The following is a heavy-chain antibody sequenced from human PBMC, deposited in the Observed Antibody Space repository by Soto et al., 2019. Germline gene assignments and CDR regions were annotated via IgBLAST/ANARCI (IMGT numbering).Heavy chain of an antibody. CDR2: IYWDDDK. D-gene: IGHD3-9*01. J-gene: IGHJ1*01. CDR1: GLSLSTSGVA. V-gene: IGHV2-5*02. Sequence: QITLKESGPTLVKPTQTLPLTCTFSGLSLSTSGVAVGWIRQPPGKALEWLALIYWDDDKRYSPSLKSRLTITKDTSKNQVVLTMTNMDPVDTSTYYCAHRLARGATGLYFQHWGQGTPVTVSS. CDR3: AHRLARGATGLYFQH.